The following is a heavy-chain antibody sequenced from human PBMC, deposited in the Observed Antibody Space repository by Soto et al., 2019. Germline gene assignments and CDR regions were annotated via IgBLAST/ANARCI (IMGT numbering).Heavy chain of an antibody. Sequence: QVHLVQSGAEVGRPGASLKVSCKASGYIFTNYYIHWVRQAPGQVLEWMGIINPRGGSAKYAQKFQGRVILTRDTSTSTVYMELSSLTSDDTAVYYCAREAHPREAVGRGWLDPWGQGTLVAVSS. V-gene: IGHV1-46*01. CDR2: INPRGGSA. J-gene: IGHJ5*02. CDR3: AREAHPREAVGRGWLDP. D-gene: IGHD2-15*01. CDR1: GYIFTNYY.